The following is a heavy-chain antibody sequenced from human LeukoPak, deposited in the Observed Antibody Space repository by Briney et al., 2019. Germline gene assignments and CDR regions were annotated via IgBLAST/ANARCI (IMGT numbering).Heavy chain of an antibody. Sequence: ASVKVSCKASGYTFTSYDFNWVRQAPGQGLEWMGWISPKSGGTNYAQKFRGWVTMTRDTSISTVYMELSRLRSDDTAVYYCAREDLVGATKYDYWGHGTLVTVSS. D-gene: IGHD1-26*01. J-gene: IGHJ4*01. CDR1: GYTFTSYD. CDR2: ISPKSGGT. CDR3: AREDLVGATKYDY. V-gene: IGHV1-2*04.